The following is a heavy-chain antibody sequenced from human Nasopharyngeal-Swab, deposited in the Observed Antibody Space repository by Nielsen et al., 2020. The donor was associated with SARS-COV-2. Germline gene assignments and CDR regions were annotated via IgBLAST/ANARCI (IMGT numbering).Heavy chain of an antibody. CDR3: ARDRVTAMVPLYYYYYGMDV. Sequence: GESLKISCGASGFTFSSYSMNWVRQAPGKGLEWVSYISSSSSYIYYADSVKGRFTISRDNAKNSLYLQMNSLRAEDTAVYYCARDRVTAMVPLYYYYYGMDVWGQGTTVTVSS. CDR1: GFTFSSYS. D-gene: IGHD5-18*01. CDR2: ISSSSSYI. J-gene: IGHJ6*02. V-gene: IGHV3-21*05.